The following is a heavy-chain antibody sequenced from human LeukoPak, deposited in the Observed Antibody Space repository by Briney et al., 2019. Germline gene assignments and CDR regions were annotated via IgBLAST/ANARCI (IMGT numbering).Heavy chain of an antibody. CDR1: GYSFTSYW. D-gene: IGHD5-12*01. V-gene: IGHV5-51*01. Sequence: GESLKISCNGSGYSFTSYWVGWVRQVPGKGLEWMGIIYPGDSDTRYSQSFEGQVTISADKSISTAYLPWSSLKASDTAMYYCARTLYSGYDVYWYSDFWGRGTLVTVSP. CDR2: IYPGDSDT. J-gene: IGHJ2*01. CDR3: ARTLYSGYDVYWYSDF.